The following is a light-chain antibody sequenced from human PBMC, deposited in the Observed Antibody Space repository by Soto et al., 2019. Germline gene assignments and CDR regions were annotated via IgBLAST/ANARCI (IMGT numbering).Light chain of an antibody. Sequence: EIVLTQSPATLSLSPGERATLSCRASQSVSSDLAWYHQKPGQAPRLLIYGASTRATGIPARFSGSGSGTEFTLPINSLQSEDFAVYYCQQYNNWPRTFGQGTKV. V-gene: IGKV3-15*01. CDR3: QQYNNWPRT. J-gene: IGKJ1*01. CDR2: GAS. CDR1: QSVSSD.